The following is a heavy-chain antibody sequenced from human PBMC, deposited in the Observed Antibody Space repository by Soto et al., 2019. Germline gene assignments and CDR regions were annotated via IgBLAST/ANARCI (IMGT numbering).Heavy chain of an antibody. CDR2: MSAHSGNT. J-gene: IGHJ4*02. V-gene: IGHV1-18*01. D-gene: IGHD6-13*01. CDR3: ASIAASGIVHEFDI. CDR1: GYTFTSYA. Sequence: QLQLVQSEGEVKKPGASVKISCRASGYTFTSYAINWVRQAPGQGLEWMGWMSAHSGNTNYAQKVQGCVTMTTVTSTSTAYMDLRSLRPADSAIYYCASIAASGIVHEFDIWGQGTVVTVSS.